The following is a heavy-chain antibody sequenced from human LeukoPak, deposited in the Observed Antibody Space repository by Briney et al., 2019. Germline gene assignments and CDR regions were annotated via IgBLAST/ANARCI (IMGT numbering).Heavy chain of an antibody. V-gene: IGHV1-2*02. D-gene: IGHD3-22*01. Sequence: ASVKVSCKASGYIFTGYYMHWVGQAPGQGLEGMEWINPNSGGTNYAQKFQGRVTMNRDTSISTAYMELSRLRCDDKAVYYCATGPGKYYYDTSSYSGFHCYFDLWGRGTLVTVSS. CDR2: INPNSGGT. J-gene: IGHJ2*01. CDR1: GYIFTGYY. CDR3: ATGPGKYYYDTSSYSGFHCYFDL.